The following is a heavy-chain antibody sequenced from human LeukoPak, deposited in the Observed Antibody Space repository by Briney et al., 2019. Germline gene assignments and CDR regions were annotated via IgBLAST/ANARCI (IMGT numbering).Heavy chain of an antibody. CDR1: GGSISSGGYY. D-gene: IGHD6-19*01. CDR3: ARVEQQWLVNWFDP. Sequence: PSETLSLTCTVSGGSISSGGYYWRWIRQHPGKGLEWIGYIYYSGSTYYNPSLKSRVTISVDTSKNQFSLKLSSVTAADTAVYYCARVEQQWLVNWFDPWGQGTLVTVSS. CDR2: IYYSGST. J-gene: IGHJ5*02. V-gene: IGHV4-31*03.